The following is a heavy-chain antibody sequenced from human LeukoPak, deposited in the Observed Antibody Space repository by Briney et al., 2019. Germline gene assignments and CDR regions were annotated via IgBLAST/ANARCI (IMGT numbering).Heavy chain of an antibody. V-gene: IGHV4-31*03. J-gene: IGHJ4*02. Sequence: SETLSLTCTVSGDSISSGDYCWTWIRQHPGKGLEWIRCIYYSVSTYYNLSLKSRVIISTDTSKNHFSLKLSSVTAADTALYYCARVREATIAPFFDYWGQGILVTVSS. CDR3: ARVREATIAPFFDY. CDR2: IYYSVST. D-gene: IGHD6-13*01. CDR1: GDSISSGDYC.